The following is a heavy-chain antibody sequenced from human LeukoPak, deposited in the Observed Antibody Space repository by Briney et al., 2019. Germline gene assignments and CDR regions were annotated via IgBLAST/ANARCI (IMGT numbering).Heavy chain of an antibody. J-gene: IGHJ6*02. CDR1: GYTLTELS. Sequence: ASVKVSCKVSGYTLTELSMHWVRQAPGKGLEWMGGFDPEDGETIYAQKFQGRVTMTEDTSTDTAYMELSSLRSEDTAVYYCARDIGFLEWLLNYYYYYGMDVWGQGTTVTVSS. D-gene: IGHD3-3*01. CDR3: ARDIGFLEWLLNYYYYYGMDV. V-gene: IGHV1-24*01. CDR2: FDPEDGET.